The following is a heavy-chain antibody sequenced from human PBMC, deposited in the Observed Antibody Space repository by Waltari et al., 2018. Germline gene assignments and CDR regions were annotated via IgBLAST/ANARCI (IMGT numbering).Heavy chain of an antibody. J-gene: IGHJ4*02. V-gene: IGHV4-38-2*02. CDR3: ARDWSIAARGSCDY. Sequence: QVQLQESGPGLVKPSETLSLTCTVSGYSISSGYYWGWIRQPPGKGLEWIGSIYHSGSTYCGPSLKSRGTISVDTAKNQYSLKLSSVTGADTAWYYCARDWSIAARGSCDYWGQGTLVTVSS. CDR2: IYHSGST. CDR1: GYSISSGYY. D-gene: IGHD6-6*01.